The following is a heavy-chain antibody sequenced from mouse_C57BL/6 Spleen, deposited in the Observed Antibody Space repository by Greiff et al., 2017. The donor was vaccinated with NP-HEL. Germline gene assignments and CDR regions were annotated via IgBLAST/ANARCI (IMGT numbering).Heavy chain of an antibody. CDR1: GFTFSSYG. CDR2: ISSGGSYT. D-gene: IGHD1-1*01. J-gene: IGHJ1*03. CDR3: ARQGDGSTFYWYFDV. V-gene: IGHV5-6*02. Sequence: DVKLVESGGDLVKPGGSLKLSCAASGFTFSSYGMSWVRQTPDKRLEWVATISSGGSYTYYPDSVKGRFTISRDNAKNTLYLQMSSLKSEDTAMYYCARQGDGSTFYWYFDVWGTGTTVTVSS.